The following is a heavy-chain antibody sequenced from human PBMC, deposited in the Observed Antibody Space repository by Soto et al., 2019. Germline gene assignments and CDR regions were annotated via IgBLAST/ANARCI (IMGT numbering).Heavy chain of an antibody. V-gene: IGHV1-3*01. CDR1: GISYTTYA. CDR3: ARAISGYVT. J-gene: IGHJ4*02. Sequence: VQLVQSGAEVKKPGASVRISCTASGISYTTYAIHWVRQAPGQGPEWMGWINAGNGDTRYSQRFQGRVTLTRDTSATTTYMDLSSLRSEDTSIYYCARAISGYVTWGQGTLVTVSS. CDR2: INAGNGDT. D-gene: IGHD5-12*01.